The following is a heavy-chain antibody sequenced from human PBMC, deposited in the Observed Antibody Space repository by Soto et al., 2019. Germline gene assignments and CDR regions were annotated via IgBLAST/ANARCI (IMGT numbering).Heavy chain of an antibody. D-gene: IGHD2-21*02. V-gene: IGHV3-74*01. CDR3: ARGGDYHGYDI. J-gene: IGHJ3*02. Sequence: EVQLVESGGGLVQPGGSLRLSCAASGFTFSRYWIHWVRQAPGKGLVWVSSIDSDGSSAIYADSVKGRFTISRDNAKNTLYLQMNSLRAEDTAVYYCARGGDYHGYDIWGQGTMVTVSS. CDR1: GFTFSRYW. CDR2: IDSDGSSA.